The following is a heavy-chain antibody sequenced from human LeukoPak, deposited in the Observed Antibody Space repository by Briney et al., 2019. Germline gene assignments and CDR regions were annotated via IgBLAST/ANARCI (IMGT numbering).Heavy chain of an antibody. CDR2: IIPIFGTA. Sequence: SVKVSCKASGGTFSSYAISWVRQAPGQGLEWMGGIIPIFGTANYAQKFQGRVTITADESTSTAYMELSSLRSEDTAVYYCARARYSSSIYYYYYYMDVWGKGTTVTVSS. J-gene: IGHJ6*03. D-gene: IGHD6-6*01. CDR3: ARARYSSSIYYYYYYMDV. CDR1: GGTFSSYA. V-gene: IGHV1-69*13.